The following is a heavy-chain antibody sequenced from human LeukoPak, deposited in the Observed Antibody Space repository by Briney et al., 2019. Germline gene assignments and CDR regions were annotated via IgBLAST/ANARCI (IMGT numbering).Heavy chain of an antibody. D-gene: IGHD3-10*01. V-gene: IGHV3-11*01. J-gene: IGHJ4*02. Sequence: AGGSLRLSCAASGFTFSDYYMSWIRHAPGKGLEWVSYISSSGSTIYYAASVKGRFTISRDNAKNSLYLQMNSLRAEDTAVYYCARDSIYGSGPGYWGQGTLVTVSS. CDR3: ARDSIYGSGPGY. CDR2: ISSSGSTI. CDR1: GFTFSDYY.